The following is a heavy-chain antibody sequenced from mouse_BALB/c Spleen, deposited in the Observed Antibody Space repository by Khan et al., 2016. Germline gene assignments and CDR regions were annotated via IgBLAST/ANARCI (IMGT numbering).Heavy chain of an antibody. D-gene: IGHD2-5*01. J-gene: IGHJ2*01. CDR3: ARSSRIGSNYLFDY. CDR1: GYTFTSYT. Sequence: QVQLQQSGAELARPGASVRMSCKASGYTFTSYTIHWVKQRPGPGLEWIGYINPTSGYTNYNQKFKDKATLTADKSSSTAYMQLSSLTSEDSADYYYARSSRIGSNYLFDYWGQGTTLTVSS. V-gene: IGHV1-4*01. CDR2: INPTSGYT.